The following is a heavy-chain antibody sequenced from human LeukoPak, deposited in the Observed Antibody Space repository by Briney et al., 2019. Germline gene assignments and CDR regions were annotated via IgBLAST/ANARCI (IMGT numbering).Heavy chain of an antibody. CDR1: GFSISSYE. Sequence: PGGSLRLSCAASGFSISSYEMNWVRQAPGKGLEWVSYLSSSGTIYYADSVKGRFTIPRDNAKNSLFLQMNSLRAEDTALYYCARRFDCWGQGTLVTVSS. CDR2: LSSSGTI. CDR3: ARRFDC. J-gene: IGHJ4*02. V-gene: IGHV3-48*03.